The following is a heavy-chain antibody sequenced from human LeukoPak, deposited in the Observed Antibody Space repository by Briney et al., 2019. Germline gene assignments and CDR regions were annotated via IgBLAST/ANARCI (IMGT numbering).Heavy chain of an antibody. CDR2: INHSGST. D-gene: IGHD3-10*01. V-gene: IGHV4-34*01. J-gene: IGHJ6*02. CDR3: ARGQRFTMVRGVIPFYYYYGMDV. Sequence: PSETLSLTCAVYGGSFSGYYWSWLRQPPGKGLEWIGEINHSGSTNYNPSLKSRVTISVDTSKNQFSLKLSSVTAADTAVYYCARGQRFTMVRGVIPFYYYYGMDVWGQGTTVTVSS. CDR1: GGSFSGYY.